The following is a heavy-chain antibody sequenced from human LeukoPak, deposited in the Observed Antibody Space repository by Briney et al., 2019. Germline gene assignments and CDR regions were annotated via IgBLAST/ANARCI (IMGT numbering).Heavy chain of an antibody. CDR1: GYTFTSYG. CDR3: ASCSGGSCYLAYYMDV. V-gene: IGHV1-18*01. CDR2: ISAYNGNT. J-gene: IGHJ6*03. D-gene: IGHD2-15*01. Sequence: ASVKVSCKASGYTFTSYGISWVRQAPGQGLEWMGWISAYNGNTNYAQKPQGRVTMTTDTSTSTAYMELRSLRSDDTAVYYCASCSGGSCYLAYYMDVWGKGTTVTVSS.